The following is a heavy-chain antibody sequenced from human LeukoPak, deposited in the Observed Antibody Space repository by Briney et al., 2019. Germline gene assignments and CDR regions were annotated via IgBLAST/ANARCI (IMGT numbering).Heavy chain of an antibody. J-gene: IGHJ4*02. CDR2: IYYSGST. V-gene: IGHV4-59*01. D-gene: IGHD5-24*01. CDR1: GGPISSYY. CDR3: ASLAGEMGFDY. Sequence: SETLPLTCTVSGGPISSYYWSWIRQPPGKGLEWIGYIYYSGSTNYNPSLKSRVTISVDTSKNQFSLKLSSVTAADTAVYYCASLAGEMGFDYWGQGTLVTVSS.